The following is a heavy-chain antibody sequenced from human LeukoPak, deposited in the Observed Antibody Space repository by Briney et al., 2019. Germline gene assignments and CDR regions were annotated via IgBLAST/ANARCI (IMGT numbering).Heavy chain of an antibody. J-gene: IGHJ4*02. D-gene: IGHD3-9*01. Sequence: SETLSLTCTVSGGSISRYYWSWIRQSAGKGLQWIGRIHTSGSANYNPSLKSRVTMSIDTSNNQFSLKLRSVTAADTAVYYCAREYYDILTGYYYFDYWGQGTLVTVSS. CDR1: GGSISRYY. V-gene: IGHV4-4*07. CDR3: AREYYDILTGYYYFDY. CDR2: IHTSGSA.